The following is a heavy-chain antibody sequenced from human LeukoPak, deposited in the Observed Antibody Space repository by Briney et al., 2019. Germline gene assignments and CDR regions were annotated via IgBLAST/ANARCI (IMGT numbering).Heavy chain of an antibody. D-gene: IGHD3-3*01. Sequence: GGSLRLSCAPSGFTFSRHGMHWVRQAPGKGLEWVAMIANDGSRKYYAHSVEGRFTISRDNSKKTLYLQMDSLRAEDTAVYYCARDRAWNYFDYWGQGTLVTVSS. CDR1: GFTFSRHG. CDR3: ARDRAWNYFDY. V-gene: IGHV3-30*03. J-gene: IGHJ4*02. CDR2: IANDGSRK.